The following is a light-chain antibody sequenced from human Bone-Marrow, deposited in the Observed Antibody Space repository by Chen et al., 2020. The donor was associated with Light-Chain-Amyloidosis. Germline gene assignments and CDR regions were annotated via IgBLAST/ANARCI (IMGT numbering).Light chain of an antibody. CDR2: RYT. CDR1: DLPTKY. Sequence: SYELKQPPSVSVSPGQTARITCSGDDLPTKYAYWYQQRPGQAPVLVIHRYTERPSGISERFSGSSSGTTATLTISGVQAEDEADYHCQSADSSGTYEVIFGGGTKLTVL. J-gene: IGLJ2*01. V-gene: IGLV3-25*03. CDR3: QSADSSGTYEVI.